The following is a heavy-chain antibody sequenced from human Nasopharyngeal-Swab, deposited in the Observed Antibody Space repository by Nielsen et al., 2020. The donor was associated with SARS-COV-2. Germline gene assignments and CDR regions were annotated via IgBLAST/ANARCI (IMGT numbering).Heavy chain of an antibody. J-gene: IGHJ6*03. CDR2: ISGSGGST. CDR3: AKDPYQPYYMDV. V-gene: IGHV3-23*01. D-gene: IGHD2-2*01. Sequence: VRQAPGKGLEWVSAISGSGGSTYYADSVKGRFTISRDNSKNTPYLQMNSLRAEDTAVYYCAKDPYQPYYMDVWGKGTTVTVSS.